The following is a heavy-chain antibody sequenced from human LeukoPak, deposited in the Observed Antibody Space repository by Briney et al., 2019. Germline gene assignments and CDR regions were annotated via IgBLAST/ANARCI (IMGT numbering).Heavy chain of an antibody. CDR1: GLTFSKAW. CDR2: IKSKIDGGTI. V-gene: IGHV3-15*01. D-gene: IGHD2-15*01. CDR3: TTDGYCSGGNCYSFDY. J-gene: IGHJ4*02. Sequence: GGSLRLSCAASGLTFSKAWMSWVRQAPGKGLEWVGRIKSKIDGGTIEYATPVKGRFTISRDDSKNTQYLQMNSLKTEDTAVYYCTTDGYCSGGNCYSFDYWGQGILVTVSA.